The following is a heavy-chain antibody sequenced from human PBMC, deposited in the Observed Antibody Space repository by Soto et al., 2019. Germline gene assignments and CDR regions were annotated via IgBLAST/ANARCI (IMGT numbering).Heavy chain of an antibody. CDR3: ARLTILANYYYYYYMDV. D-gene: IGHD3-3*01. CDR1: GFTFSDYY. J-gene: IGHJ6*03. Sequence: PGGSLRLSCAASGFTFSDYYMSWIRQAQGKGLEWVSYISSSGSTIYYADSVKGRFTISRDNAKNSLYLQMNSLRAEDTAVYYCARLTILANYYYYYYMDVWGKGTTVTVSS. CDR2: ISSSGSTI. V-gene: IGHV3-11*01.